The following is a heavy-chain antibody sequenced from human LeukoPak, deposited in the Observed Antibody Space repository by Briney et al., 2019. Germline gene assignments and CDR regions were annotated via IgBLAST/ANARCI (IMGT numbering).Heavy chain of an antibody. CDR2: IYHSVST. D-gene: IGHD3-16*02. Sequence: SETLSLTCTVSGYSISSGYYWGWIRQPPRKGLEWIGSIYHSVSTSYNPSLKRRVTISVDTTKNQFSLKLSSVTAADTAVYYCARPTTSYDYVWGSYRFDAFDIWGQGTMVTVSS. CDR1: GYSISSGYY. CDR3: ARPTTSYDYVWGSYRFDAFDI. V-gene: IGHV4-38-2*02. J-gene: IGHJ3*02.